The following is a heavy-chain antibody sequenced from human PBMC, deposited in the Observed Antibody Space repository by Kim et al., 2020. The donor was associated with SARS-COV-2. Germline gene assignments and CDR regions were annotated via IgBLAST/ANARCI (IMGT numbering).Heavy chain of an antibody. CDR3: ARGVYYDILTGYYNPNEYYFDY. CDR2: ISAYNGNT. J-gene: IGHJ4*02. V-gene: IGHV1-18*01. D-gene: IGHD3-9*01. Sequence: ASVKVSCKASGYTFTSYGISWVRQAPGQGLEWMGWISAYNGNTNYAQKLQGRVTMTTDTSTSTAYMELRSLRSDDTAVYYCARGVYYDILTGYYNPNEYYFDYWGQGTLVTVSS. CDR1: GYTFTSYG.